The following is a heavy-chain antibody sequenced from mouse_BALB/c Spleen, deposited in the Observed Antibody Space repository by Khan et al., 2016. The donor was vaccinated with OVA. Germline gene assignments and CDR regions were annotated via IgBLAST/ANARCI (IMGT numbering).Heavy chain of an antibody. D-gene: IGHD2-3*01. CDR2: IWAVGST. J-gene: IGHJ4*01. CDR3: ARFYDPYYAMDY. Sequence: QMQLEESGPGLVAPSQSLSITCTVSGFSLTSYGVNWVRQHPGKGLEWLGVIWAVGSTNYNSALMSRLSISKDNSKSQVCLKMNNLQTDDTAMYYCARFYDPYYAMDYWGQGTSVTVSS. V-gene: IGHV2-9*02. CDR1: GFSLTSYG.